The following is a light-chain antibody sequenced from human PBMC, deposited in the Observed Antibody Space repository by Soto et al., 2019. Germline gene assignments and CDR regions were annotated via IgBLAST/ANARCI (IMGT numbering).Light chain of an antibody. V-gene: IGKV1-33*01. CDR1: QDISNY. J-gene: IGKJ3*01. Sequence: DIQMTQSPSSLSASVGDRVTITCQASQDISNYLNWYQQKPGKAPKLVISDASNLETGAPSRFSRSGSGTDFTFTISSLQPEDIGTYFCQQYDNLPLSFGPGTTVEI. CDR3: QQYDNLPLS. CDR2: DAS.